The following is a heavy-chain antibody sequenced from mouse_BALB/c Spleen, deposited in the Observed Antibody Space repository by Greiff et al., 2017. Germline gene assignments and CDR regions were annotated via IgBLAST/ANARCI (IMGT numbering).Heavy chain of an antibody. V-gene: IGHV2-9*02. D-gene: IGHD1-1*01. Sequence: VMLVESGPGLVAPSQSLSITCTVSGFSLTSYGVHWVRQPPGKGLEWLGVIWAGGSTNYNSALMSRLSISKDNSKSQVFLKMNSLQTDDTAMYYCAREVITRGYFDYWGQGTTLTVSS. CDR1: GFSLTSYG. J-gene: IGHJ2*01. CDR3: AREVITRGYFDY. CDR2: IWAGGST.